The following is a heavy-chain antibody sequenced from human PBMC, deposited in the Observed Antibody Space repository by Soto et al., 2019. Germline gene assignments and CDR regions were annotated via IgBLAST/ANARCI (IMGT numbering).Heavy chain of an antibody. V-gene: IGHV3-74*03. CDR3: TRVVRFGSAEYSYSYGMDV. Sequence: EVQLVESGGGLVQPGGSLRLSCAASGFTFNTYWMHWVRQAPGKGLVWVSRANSDGSSTTYADSVKGRFTISSDNARKTTNLRMNSLSAEDTAVYYCTRVVRFGSAEYSYSYGMDVWGQGTTVTVSS. D-gene: IGHD3-10*01. J-gene: IGHJ6*02. CDR1: GFTFNTYW. CDR2: ANSDGSST.